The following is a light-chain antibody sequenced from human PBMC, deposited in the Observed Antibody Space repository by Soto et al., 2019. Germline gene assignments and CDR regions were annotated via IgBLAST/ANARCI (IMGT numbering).Light chain of an antibody. V-gene: IGLV2-11*01. CDR1: SSDVGDSKY. J-gene: IGLJ1*01. CDR3: CSCGSSYPVV. CDR2: DVT. Sequence: QSALTQPRSVSGSPGQSVTISCTGTSSDVGDSKYVSWYQQHPGKAPKLLIYDVTKRPSGVPDRFSGSKSGNSASLTISGLQVEDESDYYCCSCGSSYPVVFGTGTKVTVL.